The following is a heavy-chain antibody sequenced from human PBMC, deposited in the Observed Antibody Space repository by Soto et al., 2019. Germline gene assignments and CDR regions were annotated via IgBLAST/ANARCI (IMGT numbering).Heavy chain of an antibody. CDR1: GFTFSSYG. V-gene: IGHV3-33*01. Sequence: PGESLKISCAASGFTFSSYGMHWVRQAPGKGLEWVAVIWYDGSNKYYADSVKGRFTISRDNSKNTLYLQMNSLRAEDTAVYYCARESIAAADNFDYWGQGTLVTVSS. CDR3: ARESIAAADNFDY. J-gene: IGHJ4*02. CDR2: IWYDGSNK. D-gene: IGHD6-13*01.